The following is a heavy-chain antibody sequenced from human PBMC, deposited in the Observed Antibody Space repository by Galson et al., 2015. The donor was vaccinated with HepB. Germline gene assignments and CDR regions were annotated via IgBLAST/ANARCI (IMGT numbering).Heavy chain of an antibody. V-gene: IGHV1-3*01. J-gene: IGHJ4*02. CDR1: GYTFTSYA. Sequence: SVKVSCKASGYTFTSYAMHWVRQAPGQRLEWMGWINAGNGNTKYSQKFQGRVTITRDTSASTAYMELSSLRSEDTAVYYCARGAAEVGRLWLAYHPHTNDYWGQGTLVTVSS. CDR3: ARGAAEVGRLWLAYHPHTNDY. D-gene: IGHD6-19*01. CDR2: INAGNGNT.